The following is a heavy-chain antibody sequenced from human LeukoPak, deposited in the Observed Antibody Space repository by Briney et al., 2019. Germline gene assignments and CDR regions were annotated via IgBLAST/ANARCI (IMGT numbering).Heavy chain of an antibody. D-gene: IGHD1-26*01. J-gene: IGHJ6*03. V-gene: IGHV3-20*04. CDR1: GFTFDDYG. Sequence: GGSLRLSCAASGFTFDDYGMSWVRQAPGKGLEWVSGINWNDGSTGYADSVKGRFTISRDNAKNSLYLQMNSLRAEDTALYYCARERGSYYYYYMDVWGKGTTVTISS. CDR2: INWNDGST. CDR3: ARERGSYYYYYMDV.